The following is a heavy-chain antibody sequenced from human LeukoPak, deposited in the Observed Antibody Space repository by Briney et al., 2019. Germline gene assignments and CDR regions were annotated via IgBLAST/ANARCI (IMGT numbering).Heavy chain of an antibody. CDR2: IKKDGSEK. J-gene: IGHJ5*02. CDR3: AREGDIVSVPTAWRFDP. Sequence: GSLRLSCAASGFTFSSYSMNWVRQAPGKGLEWVANIKKDGSEKYYVDSVKGRFTISRDNAKNSLYLQMNSLRAEDTAVYYCAREGDIVSVPTAWRFDPWGQGTLVTVSS. V-gene: IGHV3-7*01. CDR1: GFTFSSYS. D-gene: IGHD2-2*01.